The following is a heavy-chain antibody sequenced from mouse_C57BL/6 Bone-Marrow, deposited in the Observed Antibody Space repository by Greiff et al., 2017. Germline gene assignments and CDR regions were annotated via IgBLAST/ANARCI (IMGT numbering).Heavy chain of an antibody. V-gene: IGHV14-4*01. CDR2: IDPENGDT. J-gene: IGHJ4*01. CDR1: GFNIKDDY. CDR3: DSHYCGSGYAMYY. Sequence: VHVKQSGAELVRPGASVKLSCTASGFNIKDDYMHWVKQRPEQGLEWIGWIDPENGDTEYAPKFQGKAPITADTSSNTAYLQLSSLTSEDTAVYYCDSHYCGSGYAMYYWGRGTSVTVS. D-gene: IGHD1-1*01.